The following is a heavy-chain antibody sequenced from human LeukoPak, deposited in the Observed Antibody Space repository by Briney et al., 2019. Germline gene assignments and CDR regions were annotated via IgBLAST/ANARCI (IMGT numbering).Heavy chain of an antibody. CDR1: GFTFSSYA. D-gene: IGHD6-13*01. J-gene: IGHJ6*02. Sequence: PGGSLRLSCAASGFTFSSYAMHWVRQAPGKGLEWVAVISYDGSNKYYADSVKGRFTISRDNSKNTLYLQMNSLRAEDTAVYYCARGRSSSWYGYYGMDVWGQGTTVTVSS. V-gene: IGHV3-30-3*01. CDR3: ARGRSSSWYGYYGMDV. CDR2: ISYDGSNK.